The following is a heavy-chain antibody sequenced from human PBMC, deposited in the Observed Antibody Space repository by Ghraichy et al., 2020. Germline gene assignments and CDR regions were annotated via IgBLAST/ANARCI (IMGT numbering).Heavy chain of an antibody. CDR1: GFTFSSSW. V-gene: IGHV3-7*01. CDR3: VRDRGHHAFDI. J-gene: IGHJ3*02. Sequence: GGSLRLSCEASGFTFSSSWMTWVRQAPGKGLEWVGNIKTDGSKQYYVDSVRGRFTISRDNAKNSLSLQMNSLRAEDTALYYCVRDRGHHAFDIWGQGTMVTVSS. D-gene: IGHD3-10*01. CDR2: IKTDGSKQ.